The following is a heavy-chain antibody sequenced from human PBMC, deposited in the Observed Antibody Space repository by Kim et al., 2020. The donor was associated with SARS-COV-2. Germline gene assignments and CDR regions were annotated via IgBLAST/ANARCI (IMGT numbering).Heavy chain of an antibody. Sequence: GGSLRLSCAASGFTFSSYSMNWVRQAPGKGLEWVSSISSSSSYIYYADSVKGRFTISRDNAKNSLYLQMNSLRAEDTAVYYCASKSITMIVVVRDRKALGFDYWGQGTLVTVSS. CDR1: GFTFSSYS. J-gene: IGHJ4*02. CDR2: ISSSSSYI. V-gene: IGHV3-21*01. D-gene: IGHD3-22*01. CDR3: ASKSITMIVVVRDRKALGFDY.